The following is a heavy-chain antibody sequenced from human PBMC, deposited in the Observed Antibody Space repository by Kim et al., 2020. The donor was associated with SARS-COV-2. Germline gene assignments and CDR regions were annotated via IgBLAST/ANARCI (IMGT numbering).Heavy chain of an antibody. D-gene: IGHD3-10*01. J-gene: IGHJ4*02. CDR1: GGSFSGYY. Sequence: SETLSLTCAVYGGSFSGYYWSWIRQPPGKGLEWIGEINHSGSTNYNPSLKSRVTISVDTSKNQFSLKLSSVTAADTAVYYCARGWGSGSYYLFDYWGQGTLVTVSS. CDR2: INHSGST. V-gene: IGHV4-34*01. CDR3: ARGWGSGSYYLFDY.